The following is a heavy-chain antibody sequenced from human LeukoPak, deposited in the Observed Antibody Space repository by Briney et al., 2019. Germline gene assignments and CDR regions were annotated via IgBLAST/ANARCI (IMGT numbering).Heavy chain of an antibody. D-gene: IGHD3-22*01. CDR1: GGTFSSYA. CDR2: IIPIFGTA. CDR3: ARGYYYDSSGYSYYYYYMDV. V-gene: IGHV1-69*06. J-gene: IGHJ6*03. Sequence: GASVKVSCKASGGTFSSYAISWVRQAPGQGLEWMGGIIPIFGTANYAQKFQGRVTITADKSTSTAYMELSSLRSEDTAVYYCARGYYYDSSGYSYYYYYMDVWGKGTTVTVSS.